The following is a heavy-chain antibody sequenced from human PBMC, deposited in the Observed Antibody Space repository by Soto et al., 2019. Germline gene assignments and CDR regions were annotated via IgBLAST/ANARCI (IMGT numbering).Heavy chain of an antibody. CDR3: ARDVGYGLIDY. J-gene: IGHJ4*02. D-gene: IGHD5-18*01. CDR1: GYTFTSNA. V-gene: IGHV1-18*01. Sequence: GTSVKVSCKASGYTFTSNAICWVRQATGQGLEWMGWINAYNGNTNYAQKLQGRVTMTTDTSTSIAYMELRSLRSVDTAVYYCARDVGYGLIDYWGQGTLVTVSS. CDR2: INAYNGNT.